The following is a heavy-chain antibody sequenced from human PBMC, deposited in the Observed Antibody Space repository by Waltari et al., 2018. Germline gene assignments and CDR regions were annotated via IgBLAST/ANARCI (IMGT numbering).Heavy chain of an antibody. V-gene: IGHV3-73*02. Sequence: EVHLVESGGGLVQPGGSLKLSCAASGFIFSGSAIHWVRQVSGKGLEWLGRMRSEANSHATTYGASVKGRVTISRDDSKNTAYLQMNSLKSEDTAVYYCSRDSGLIYVQDWGQGTLVSVSS. J-gene: IGHJ1*01. D-gene: IGHD6-19*01. CDR2: MRSEANSHAT. CDR1: GFIFSGSA. CDR3: SRDSGLIYVQD.